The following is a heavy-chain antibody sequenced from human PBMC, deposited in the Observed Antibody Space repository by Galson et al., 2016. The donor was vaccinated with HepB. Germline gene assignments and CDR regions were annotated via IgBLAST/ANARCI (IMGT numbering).Heavy chain of an antibody. Sequence: GGSISSVGYYWSWIRQHPGKGLEWIGYIYSSGSTDGSTEYNPSLKSRVIISLDTSKNQVSLKVISVTAADTAVYYCARVGRGRVYMDVWGKGTTVTVSS. D-gene: IGHD3-10*01. CDR1: GGSISSVGYY. CDR2: IYSSGSTDGST. CDR3: ARVGRGRVYMDV. J-gene: IGHJ6*03. V-gene: IGHV4-31*02.